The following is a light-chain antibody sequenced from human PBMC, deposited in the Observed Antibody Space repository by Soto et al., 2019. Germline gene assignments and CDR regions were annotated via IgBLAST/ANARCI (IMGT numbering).Light chain of an antibody. CDR1: QDISNY. CDR2: DAS. J-gene: IGKJ5*01. CDR3: QQYDNLPIT. V-gene: IGKV1-33*01. Sequence: DIQMTQSPSCLSASVGDRVTITCQASQDISNYLNWYQQKPGKAPKLLIYDASNLETGVPSRFSGRGSGTDFTFTISSLQPEDIATYYCQQYDNLPITFGQGTRLEIK.